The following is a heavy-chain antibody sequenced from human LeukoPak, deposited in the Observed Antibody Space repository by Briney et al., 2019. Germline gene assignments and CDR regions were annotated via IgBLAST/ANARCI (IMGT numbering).Heavy chain of an antibody. CDR1: GGSISSGDYY. D-gene: IGHD4-17*01. CDR2: IYYSGST. CDR3: ARANLSLRPYGMDV. V-gene: IGHV4-30-4*01. J-gene: IGHJ6*02. Sequence: SETLSLTCTVSGGSISSGDYYWSWIRQPPGKGLEWIGYIYYSGSTYYNPSLKSRVTISVDTSKNQFSLKLSSVTAADTAVYYCARANLSLRPYGMDVWGQGTTVTVSS.